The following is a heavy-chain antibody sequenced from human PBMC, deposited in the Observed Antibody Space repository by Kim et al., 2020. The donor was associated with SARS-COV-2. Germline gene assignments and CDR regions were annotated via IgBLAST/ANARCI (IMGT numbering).Heavy chain of an antibody. CDR1: GKNLANNG. V-gene: IGHV5-51*01. Sequence: GESLKISCKASGKNLANNGMAGGGKRPGKGRGGRGIIKPADSEGKKSRAFQGKGTIQAKKSINTAYLQWSSLKASDTAIYYCARREGGDGYKLRPTPLDYWGQGTLVTVSS. CDR2: IKPADSEG. J-gene: IGHJ4*02. D-gene: IGHD3-16*01. CDR3: ARREGGDGYKLRPTPLDY.